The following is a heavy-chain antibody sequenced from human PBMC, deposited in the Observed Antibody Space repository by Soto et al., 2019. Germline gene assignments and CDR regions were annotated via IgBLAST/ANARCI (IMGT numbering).Heavy chain of an antibody. CDR1: GGSFSGDY. CDR2: INRSGST. D-gene: IGHD3-22*01. CDR3: ARPTETYYYDSSGSYGFDP. J-gene: IGHJ5*02. V-gene: IGHV4-34*01. Sequence: SETLSLTCAVYGGSFSGDYLSWIRQPPGKGVWWSGEINRSGSTNYNPSLKSRVTLSLDTAKDQLSLTLSSVTAADTAVYYCARPTETYYYDSSGSYGFDPWGQGTLVTVSS.